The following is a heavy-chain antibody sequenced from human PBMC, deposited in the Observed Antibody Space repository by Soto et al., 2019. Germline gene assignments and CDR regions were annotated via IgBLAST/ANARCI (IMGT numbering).Heavy chain of an antibody. D-gene: IGHD4-4*01. V-gene: IGHV1-18*04. CDR2: ISAYNGNT. CDR3: VRDKYSNYVNYFDP. Sequence: ASVKVSCKASGYTFTSYGISWVRQAPGQGLEWMGWISAYNGNTNYAQKLQGRVTMTTDTSTSTAYMELRSLRSDDTAIYYCVRDKYSNYVNYFDPWGQGTLVTVSS. CDR1: GYTFTSYG. J-gene: IGHJ5*02.